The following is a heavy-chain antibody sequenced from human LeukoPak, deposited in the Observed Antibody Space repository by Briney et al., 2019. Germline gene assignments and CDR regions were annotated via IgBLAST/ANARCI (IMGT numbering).Heavy chain of an antibody. CDR2: IIPIFGTA. Sequence: GASVKVSCKASGGTFSSYAISWVRQAPGQGLEWMGGIIPIFGTANYAQKFQGRVTITADESTSTAYMELSSLRSEDTAVYYCARIVVVPAAILHDAFDIWGQGTMVTVSS. J-gene: IGHJ3*02. CDR1: GGTFSSYA. CDR3: ARIVVVPAAILHDAFDI. D-gene: IGHD2-2*01. V-gene: IGHV1-69*13.